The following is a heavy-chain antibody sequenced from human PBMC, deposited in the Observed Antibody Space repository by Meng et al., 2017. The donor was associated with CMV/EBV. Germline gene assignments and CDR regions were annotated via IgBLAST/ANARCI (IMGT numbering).Heavy chain of an antibody. Sequence: GESLKISCAASGFTFSAYAMHWVRQAPGKGLEWVAVTSYDESTKYYIDSVKGRFTISRDNSKNTLYLQMNSLRAEDTAVYYCARVATVRFLEVSGMDVWGQGTTVTVSS. CDR1: GFTFSAYA. D-gene: IGHD3-3*01. CDR2: TSYDESTK. V-gene: IGHV3-30*14. CDR3: ARVATVRFLEVSGMDV. J-gene: IGHJ6*02.